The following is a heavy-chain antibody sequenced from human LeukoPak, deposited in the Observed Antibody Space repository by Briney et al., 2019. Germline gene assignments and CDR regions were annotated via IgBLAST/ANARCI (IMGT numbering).Heavy chain of an antibody. Sequence: PGGSLRLSCAASGFTFSSYSMNWVRQAPGKGLEWVSSISSSSSYIYYADSVKGRFTISRDNAKNSLYLQMNSLRAEDTAVYYCARGGGYYGSGSYYKGMDVWGQGTTVTVSS. CDR2: ISSSSSYI. CDR1: GFTFSSYS. V-gene: IGHV3-21*01. D-gene: IGHD3-10*01. CDR3: ARGGGYYGSGSYYKGMDV. J-gene: IGHJ6*02.